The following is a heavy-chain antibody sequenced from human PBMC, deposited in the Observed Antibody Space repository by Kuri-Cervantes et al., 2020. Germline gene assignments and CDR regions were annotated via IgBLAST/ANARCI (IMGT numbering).Heavy chain of an antibody. V-gene: IGHV3-7*01. Sequence: GGSLRLSCAASKFTFSSHWMNWVRQAPGKGLEWVANINPDGGAKSYVDSVKGRFTISRDNAKNSLYLQMNSLRDEDTAVYYCARDRSGHYYYGMDVWGQGTTVTVSS. CDR2: INPDGGAK. J-gene: IGHJ6*02. D-gene: IGHD2-15*01. CDR1: KFTFSSHW. CDR3: ARDRSGHYYYGMDV.